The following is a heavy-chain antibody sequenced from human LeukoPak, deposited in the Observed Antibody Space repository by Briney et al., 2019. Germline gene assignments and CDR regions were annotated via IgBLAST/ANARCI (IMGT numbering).Heavy chain of an antibody. CDR2: ISSSSSYI. CDR1: GFTLSSYS. CDR3: ARKDYGDYGTGWFDP. V-gene: IGHV3-21*01. Sequence: PGGSLRLSCAASGFTLSSYSMNWVRQAPGKGLEWVSSISSSSSYIYYADSVKGRFTISRDNAKNSLYLQMNSLRAEDTAVYYCARKDYGDYGTGWFDPWGQGTLVTVSS. D-gene: IGHD4-17*01. J-gene: IGHJ5*02.